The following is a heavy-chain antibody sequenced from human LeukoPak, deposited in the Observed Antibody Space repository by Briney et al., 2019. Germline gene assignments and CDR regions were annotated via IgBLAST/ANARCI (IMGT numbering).Heavy chain of an antibody. CDR2: IYYSGRT. Sequence: SETLSLTCTVSGGSISNYYWSWIRQPPGKSLEWIGYIYYSGRTNYNPSLKSRVTISVDTSKNQFSLKLSSVTAADTAVYYCARVGDSSGYYFDYWGQGTLVTVSS. J-gene: IGHJ4*02. D-gene: IGHD3-22*01. CDR1: GGSISNYY. V-gene: IGHV4-59*01. CDR3: ARVGDSSGYYFDY.